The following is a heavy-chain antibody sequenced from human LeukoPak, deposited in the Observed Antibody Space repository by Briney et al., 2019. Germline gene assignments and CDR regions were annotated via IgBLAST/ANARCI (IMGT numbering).Heavy chain of an antibody. V-gene: IGHV4-31*03. Sequence: SETLSLTCTVSGGSISSGGYSWSWIRQHPGKGLEWIGYIYYSGSTYYNPSLKSRVTISVDTSKNQFSLKLSSVTAADTAVYYCARAVQDPYYYDSSGYYSFDYWGQGTLVTVSS. D-gene: IGHD3-22*01. CDR1: GGSISSGGYS. CDR3: ARAVQDPYYYDSSGYYSFDY. CDR2: IYYSGST. J-gene: IGHJ4*02.